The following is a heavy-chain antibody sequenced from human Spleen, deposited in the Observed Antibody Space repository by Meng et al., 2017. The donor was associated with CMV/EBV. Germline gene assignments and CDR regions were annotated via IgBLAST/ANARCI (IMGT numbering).Heavy chain of an antibody. CDR3: ARGSTLYYYGMDV. CDR2: IIPIFGTA. CDR1: GGTFSSYA. J-gene: IGHJ6*02. V-gene: IGHV1-69*13. Sequence: SVKVSCKASGGTFSSYAISWVRQAPGQGLEWMGGIIPIFGTANYAQKFQGRVTITADESTSTAYMELSSLRSEETAVYYCARGSTLYYYGMDVWGQGTTVTVSS.